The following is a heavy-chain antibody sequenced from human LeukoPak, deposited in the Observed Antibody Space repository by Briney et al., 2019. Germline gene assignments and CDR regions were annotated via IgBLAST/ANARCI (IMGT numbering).Heavy chain of an antibody. V-gene: IGHV1-18*01. CDR1: GYTFTSYG. J-gene: IGHJ4*02. CDR3: ARDSPVSGSSWYRSTFDY. Sequence: GSVKVSCKASGYTFTSYGISWVRQAPGQGLEWMGWISAYNGNTNYAQKLQGRVTMTTDTSTSTAYMELRSLRSDDTAVCYCARDSPVSGSSWYRSTFDYWGQGTLVTVSS. CDR2: ISAYNGNT. D-gene: IGHD6-13*01.